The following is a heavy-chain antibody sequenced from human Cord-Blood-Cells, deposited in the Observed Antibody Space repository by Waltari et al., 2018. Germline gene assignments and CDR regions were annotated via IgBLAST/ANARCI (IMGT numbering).Heavy chain of an antibody. Sequence: QLQLQESGPGLVKPSETLSLTCTVSGGSISSSSSYWGWIRQPPGKGLEWIGSIYYSGSTYYNPSLKSRVTISVDTSKNQFSLKLSSVTAADTAVYCCARLGELELPFDYWGQGTLVTVSS. CDR2: IYYSGST. J-gene: IGHJ4*02. V-gene: IGHV4-39*01. D-gene: IGHD1-7*01. CDR3: ARLGELELPFDY. CDR1: GGSISSSSSY.